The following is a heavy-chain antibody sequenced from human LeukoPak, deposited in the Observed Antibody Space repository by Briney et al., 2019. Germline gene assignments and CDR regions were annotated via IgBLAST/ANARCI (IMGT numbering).Heavy chain of an antibody. CDR1: GFTFSSYS. D-gene: IGHD2-2*01. V-gene: IGHV3-21*01. CDR2: ISSSSSYI. CDR3: ARAPDKIGYCSGTTCPS. J-gene: IGHJ4*02. Sequence: GGSLRLSCAASGFTFSSYSMNWVRQAPGKGLEWVSSISSSSSYIYYADSVKGRFTISRDNAKNTLYLQMNSLRAEDTAVYYCARAPDKIGYCSGTTCPSWGQGTLVTVSS.